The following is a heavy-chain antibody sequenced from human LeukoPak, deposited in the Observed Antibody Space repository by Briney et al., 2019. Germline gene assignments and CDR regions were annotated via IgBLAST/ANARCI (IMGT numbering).Heavy chain of an antibody. CDR2: ISYDGSNK. J-gene: IGHJ4*02. V-gene: IGHV3-30*18. Sequence: GGSLRLSCAASGFTFSSYGTHWVRQAPGKGLEWVAVISYDGSNKYYADSVKGRFTISRDNSKNTLYLQMNSLRAEDTAVYYCAKGGSGAAAGSDYWGQGTLVTVSS. D-gene: IGHD6-13*01. CDR3: AKGGSGAAAGSDY. CDR1: GFTFSSYG.